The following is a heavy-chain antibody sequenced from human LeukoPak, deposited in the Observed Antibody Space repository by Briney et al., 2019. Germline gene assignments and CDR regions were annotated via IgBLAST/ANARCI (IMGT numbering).Heavy chain of an antibody. CDR3: ARATPYDWHFGL. D-gene: IGHD4-17*01. V-gene: IGHV3-33*02. CDR2: IWFDGSKT. J-gene: IGHJ2*01. CDR1: GFTFSSYA. Sequence: GGSLRLSCAASGFTFSSYAMHWVRRAPGKGLEWVAAIWFDGSKTYYEDSVKGRFTISRDTSANTLFLQMNSLAAEDTAMYYCARATPYDWHFGLWGRGTLVVVSS.